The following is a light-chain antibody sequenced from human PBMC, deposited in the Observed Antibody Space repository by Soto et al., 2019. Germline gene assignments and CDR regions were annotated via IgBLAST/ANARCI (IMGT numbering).Light chain of an antibody. Sequence: DIQMTQSPSSLSASVGDRVTITCRASQTISTYLNWYQQKPGKAPQLLIYAASNLQSGVPSRFSGSGSGTAFTLTISSLQREDFATYYCEQYYSTPPEITFGQVTRLEVK. V-gene: IGKV1-39*01. CDR2: AAS. CDR1: QTISTY. J-gene: IGKJ5*01. CDR3: EQYYSTPPEIT.